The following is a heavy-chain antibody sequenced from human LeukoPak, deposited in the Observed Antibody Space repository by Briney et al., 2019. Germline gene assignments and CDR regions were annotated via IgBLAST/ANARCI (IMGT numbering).Heavy chain of an antibody. CDR2: ISWDGGST. J-gene: IGHJ6*02. V-gene: IGHV3-43*01. CDR1: GFTFDDYT. D-gene: IGHD3-9*01. CDR3: AKEYYDILTGYFYGMDV. Sequence: PGGSLRLSCAASGFTFDDYTMHWVRQAPGKGLGWVSLISWDGGSTYYADSVKGRFTISRDNSKNSLYLQMNSLRTEDTALYYCAKEYYDILTGYFYGMDVWGQGTTVTVSS.